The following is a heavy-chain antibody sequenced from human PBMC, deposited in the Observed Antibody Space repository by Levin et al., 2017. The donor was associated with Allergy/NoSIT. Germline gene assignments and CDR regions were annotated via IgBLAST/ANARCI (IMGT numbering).Heavy chain of an antibody. J-gene: IGHJ6*04. V-gene: IGHV1-46*03. Sequence: GGSLRLSCKASGYTFTSYYMHWVRQAPGQGLEWMGRIIPGSGNTTYAQKFQGRVTMIRDTSTSTVYMELSSLRSEDTAVYYCARAPFILWFGELGDYYLDVWGKGTTVTVSS. D-gene: IGHD3-10*01. CDR1: GYTFTSYY. CDR2: IIPGSGNT. CDR3: ARAPFILWFGELGDYYLDV.